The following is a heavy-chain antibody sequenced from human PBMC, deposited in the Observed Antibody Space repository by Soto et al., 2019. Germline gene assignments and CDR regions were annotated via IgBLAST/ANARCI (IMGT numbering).Heavy chain of an antibody. Sequence: EVQLVESGGGLVQPGGSLRLSCAASGFTFSNDWMTWVRQAPGKGLEWVANIKKDGSKKSYLDSVWGRFTVSRDNAKNFQYLEMNSTRAEDTALYYCASDVSPANSNTYFDALDIWGQGTMVTVSS. CDR2: IKKDGSKK. V-gene: IGHV3-7*05. D-gene: IGHD2-8*01. CDR3: ASDVSPANSNTYFDALDI. CDR1: GFTFSNDW. J-gene: IGHJ3*02.